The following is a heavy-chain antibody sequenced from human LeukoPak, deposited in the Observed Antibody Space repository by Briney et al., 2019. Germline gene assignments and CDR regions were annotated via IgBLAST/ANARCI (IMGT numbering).Heavy chain of an antibody. V-gene: IGHV4-30-4*01. D-gene: IGHD3-10*01. CDR3: ARVGYGWGTYLFDY. J-gene: IGHJ4*02. Sequence: SETLSLTGTVSGGSISSGDYYWSWIRQPPGKGLGWIGYIYYSGSMYYNPSLRSRVTISVDTSKNQFSLKLSSVTAADTAVYYCARVGYGWGTYLFDYWGQGTLVTVSS. CDR1: GGSISSGDYY. CDR2: IYYSGSM.